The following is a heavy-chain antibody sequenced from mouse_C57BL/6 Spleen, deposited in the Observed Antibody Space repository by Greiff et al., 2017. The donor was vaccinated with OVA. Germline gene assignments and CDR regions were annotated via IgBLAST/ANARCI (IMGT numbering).Heavy chain of an antibody. CDR3: ARGGLLRSPYYYAMDY. V-gene: IGHV1-26*01. J-gene: IGHJ4*01. CDR1: GYTFTDYY. Sequence: EVQLQQSGPELVKPGASVKISCKASGYTFTDYYMNWVKQSHGKSLEWIGDINPNNGGTSYNQKFKGKATLTVDKSSSTAYMELRSLTSEDSAVYYCARGGLLRSPYYYAMDYWGQGTSVTVSS. CDR2: INPNNGGT. D-gene: IGHD1-1*01.